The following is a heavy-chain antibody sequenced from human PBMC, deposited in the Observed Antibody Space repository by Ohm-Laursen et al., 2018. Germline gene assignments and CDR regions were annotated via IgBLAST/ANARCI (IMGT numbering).Heavy chain of an antibody. CDR2: ISSSGSTI. D-gene: IGHD2-15*01. Sequence: SLRLSCAAAGFTFSDYYMSWIRQAPGKGLEWVSYISSSGSTIYYADSVKGRFTISRDNAKNSLYLQMNTLRAEDTAVYYCARESRYCSGGNCYYWFDPWGQGALVTVSS. V-gene: IGHV3-11*01. CDR3: ARESRYCSGGNCYYWFDP. J-gene: IGHJ5*02. CDR1: GFTFSDYY.